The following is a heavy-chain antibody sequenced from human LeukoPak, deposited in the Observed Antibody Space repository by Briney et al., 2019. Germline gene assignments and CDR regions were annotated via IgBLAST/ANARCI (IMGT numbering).Heavy chain of an antibody. CDR1: GGSVSSFY. Sequence: KPSETLSLTCTVSGGSVSSFYWSWIRQPPGKGLEWIAFISYSGSTNYNPSLKSRVTISVDTSKNQFSLKLSSVTAADTALYYCARGEFNTLFDYWGQGTLVTVSS. D-gene: IGHD3-10*01. V-gene: IGHV4-59*08. CDR2: ISYSGST. J-gene: IGHJ4*02. CDR3: ARGEFNTLFDY.